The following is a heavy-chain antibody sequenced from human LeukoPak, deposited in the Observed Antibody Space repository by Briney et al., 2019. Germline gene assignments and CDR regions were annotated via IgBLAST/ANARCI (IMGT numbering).Heavy chain of an antibody. J-gene: IGHJ3*02. CDR3: AKGLAGATDDAFDI. CDR1: GFTFDDYA. V-gene: IGHV3-9*01. Sequence: GGSQSLPYAASGFTFDDYAMLGVPQAPRRGREWVLGISLNSGSIGYADSVKGRFTISRDNAKNSLYLQMNSLRAEDTALYYCAKGLAGATDDAFDIWGQGTMVTVSS. CDR2: ISLNSGSI. D-gene: IGHD1-26*01.